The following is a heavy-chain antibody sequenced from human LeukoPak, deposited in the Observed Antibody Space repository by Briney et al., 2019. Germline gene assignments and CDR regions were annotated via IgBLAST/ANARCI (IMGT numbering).Heavy chain of an antibody. CDR3: ARLGGSIAARRGYFDY. CDR2: IYYSGST. V-gene: IGHV4-39*01. CDR1: GGSISSSSYY. J-gene: IGHJ4*02. Sequence: PSETLPLTCTVSGGSISSSSYYWGWIRQPPGKGLEWIGSIYYSGSTYYNPSLKSRVTISVDTSKNQFSLKLSSVTAADTAVYYCARLGGSIAARRGYFDYWGQGTLVTVSS. D-gene: IGHD6-6*01.